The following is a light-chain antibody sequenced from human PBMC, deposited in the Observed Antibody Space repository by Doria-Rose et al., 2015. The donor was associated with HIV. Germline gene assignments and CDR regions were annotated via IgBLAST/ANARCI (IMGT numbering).Light chain of an antibody. J-gene: IGKJ4*01. V-gene: IGKV1-39*01. CDR3: QQSYSTPLT. CDR2: AAS. Sequence: DIQLTQSPSSLSASVGDRVTITCRASQSTGSFLNWYQQKPGKAPKLLIYAASSLQNVVPSRFGGSGSGTDFTLTISSLQPEDFATYFCQQSYSTPLTFGRGTKVEIK. CDR1: QSTGSF.